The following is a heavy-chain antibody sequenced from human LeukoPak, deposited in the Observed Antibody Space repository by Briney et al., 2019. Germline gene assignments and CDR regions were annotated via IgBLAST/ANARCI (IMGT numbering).Heavy chain of an antibody. J-gene: IGHJ3*02. CDR1: GFTFSSYG. D-gene: IGHD5-12*01. Sequence: GGSLRLSCAASGFTFSSYGMHWVRQAPGKGLEWVAVISYDGSNKYYADSVKGRFTISRDNSKNTLYLQMNSLRAEDTAVYYCARATIVATINAFDIWGQGTMVTVSS. CDR3: ARATIVATINAFDI. CDR2: ISYDGSNK. V-gene: IGHV3-30*03.